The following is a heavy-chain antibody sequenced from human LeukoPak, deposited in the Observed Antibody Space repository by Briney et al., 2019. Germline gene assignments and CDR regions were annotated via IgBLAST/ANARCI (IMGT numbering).Heavy chain of an antibody. V-gene: IGHV1-2*02. CDR2: INPNSGGT. CDR1: GYTFSGYY. D-gene: IGHD6-19*01. Sequence: GASVMVSCKASGYTFSGYYMHWVRQAPGQGLEWMGWINPNSGGTNYAQKFQGRVTMTRDTSISTAYMELGRLRSDDTAVYYCARGVEGQWPNNWFDPWGQGTLVTVSS. CDR3: ARGVEGQWPNNWFDP. J-gene: IGHJ5*02.